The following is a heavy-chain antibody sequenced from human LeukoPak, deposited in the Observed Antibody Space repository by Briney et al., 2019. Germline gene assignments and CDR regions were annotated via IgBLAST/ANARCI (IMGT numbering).Heavy chain of an antibody. V-gene: IGHV1-2*02. J-gene: IGHJ4*02. CDR3: ANSIDFDYGDYYFDY. CDR2: INPNSGGT. Sequence: GASVKVSCKASGYTFTSYDINWVRQAPGQGLEWMGWINPNSGGTNYAQKFQGRVTMTRDTSISTAYMELSRLSSVTAADTAVYYCANSIDFDYGDYYFDYWGQGALVTISS. D-gene: IGHD4-17*01. CDR1: GYTFTSYD.